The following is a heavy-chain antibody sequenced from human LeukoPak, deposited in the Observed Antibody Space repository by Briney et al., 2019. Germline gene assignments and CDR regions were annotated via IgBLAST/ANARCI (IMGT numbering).Heavy chain of an antibody. J-gene: IGHJ5*02. V-gene: IGHV3-21*01. D-gene: IGHD3-3*01. Sequence: GGSLRLSCAASGFTFSSYSMNWVRQAPGKRLEWVSSISSSSSYIYYADSVKGRFTISRDNAKNSLYLQMNSLRAEDTAVYYCARVYSTIFGVVRNWFDPWGQGTLVTVSS. CDR2: ISSSSSYI. CDR3: ARVYSTIFGVVRNWFDP. CDR1: GFTFSSYS.